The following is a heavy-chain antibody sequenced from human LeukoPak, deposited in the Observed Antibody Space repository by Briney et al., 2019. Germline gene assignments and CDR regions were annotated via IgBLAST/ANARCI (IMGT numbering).Heavy chain of an antibody. CDR1: GFTFSSYS. D-gene: IGHD2-2*01. V-gene: IGHV3-21*01. CDR2: ISSSSSYI. Sequence: GGSLRLSCAASGFTFSSYSMNWVRQAPGKGLEWVSSISSSSSYIYYADSVKGRFTISRDNAKNSLYLQMNSLRAEDTAVYYCARDRLGSSAENYYYYGMDVWGQGTTVTVSS. CDR3: ARDRLGSSAENYYYYGMDV. J-gene: IGHJ6*02.